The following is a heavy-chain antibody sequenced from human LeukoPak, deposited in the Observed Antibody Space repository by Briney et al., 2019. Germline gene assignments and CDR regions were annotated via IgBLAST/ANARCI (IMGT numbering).Heavy chain of an antibody. CDR2: ISTYNAIT. V-gene: IGHV1-18*01. CDR1: GYTFTSYG. CDR3: ARDRGYVSASPCDY. Sequence: ASVKVSCKASGYTFTSYGISWVRQAPGQGLEWMGWISTYNAITNYAQKLQGRVTMTTDTSTSTSYMELRSLRSDDTAVYYCARDRGYVSASPCDYWGQGTLVTVSS. D-gene: IGHD5-12*01. J-gene: IGHJ4*02.